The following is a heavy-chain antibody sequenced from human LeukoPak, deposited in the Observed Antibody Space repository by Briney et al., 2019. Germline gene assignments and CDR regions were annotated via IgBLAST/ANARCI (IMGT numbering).Heavy chain of an antibody. CDR1: GFTFSNYA. CDR2: ISGGGRNT. J-gene: IGHJ4*02. Sequence: GGSLRLSCAASGFTFSNYAMRWVRQAPGKGLEWVSAISGGGRNTYYADSVKGRFTISRDNSKNTLYLQMNSLRAEDTAVYYCANPYSNIDYWGQETLVTVSS. V-gene: IGHV3-23*01. CDR3: ANPYSNIDY. D-gene: IGHD6-13*01.